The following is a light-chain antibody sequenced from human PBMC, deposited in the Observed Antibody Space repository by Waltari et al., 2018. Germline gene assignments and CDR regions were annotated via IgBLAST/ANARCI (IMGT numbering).Light chain of an antibody. CDR2: EDN. Sequence: FMLTQPHSVSESPGKTVTISCTRSSGSIASNYVQWYQQRPGSSPTPVIYEDNQRPSGIPDRFSGSIDSSSNSASLTISGLKTEDEADYYCQSYDSSNHWVFGGGTKLTVL. CDR3: QSYDSSNHWV. CDR1: SGSIASNY. V-gene: IGLV6-57*01. J-gene: IGLJ3*02.